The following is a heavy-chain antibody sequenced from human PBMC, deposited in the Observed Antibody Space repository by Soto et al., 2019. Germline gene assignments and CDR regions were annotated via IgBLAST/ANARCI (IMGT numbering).Heavy chain of an antibody. J-gene: IGHJ3*01. V-gene: IGHV5-51*01. CDR3: FLKGFTPALKVFDS. CDR1: GYSFTSYR. D-gene: IGHD2-2*01. CDR2: IYPGDSDT. Sequence: GESLKISCKGSGYSFTSYRIGWVLQIPGKGLEWMGIIYPGDSDTRYSPSFQGQVTISADKSISTAYLQWSSLKASDTAMYYWFLKGFTPALKVFDSLGQGIRVSV.